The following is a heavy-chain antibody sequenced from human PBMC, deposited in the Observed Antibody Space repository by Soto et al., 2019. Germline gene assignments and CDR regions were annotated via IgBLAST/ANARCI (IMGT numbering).Heavy chain of an antibody. V-gene: IGHV4-59*01. CDR3: ARNGQAGITMVRGVITY. CDR1: GGSISSYY. Sequence: PSETLSLTCTVSGGSISSYYWSWIRQPPGKGLEWIGYIYYTGSTNYNPSLRSRVTISVDTSKNQFSLKLSSVTAADTAVYYCARNGQAGITMVRGVITYWGQGTLVTVSS. J-gene: IGHJ4*02. CDR2: IYYTGST. D-gene: IGHD3-10*01.